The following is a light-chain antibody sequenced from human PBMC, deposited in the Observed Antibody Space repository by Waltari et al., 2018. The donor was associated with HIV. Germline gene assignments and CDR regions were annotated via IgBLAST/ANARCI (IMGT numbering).Light chain of an antibody. CDR1: SSNVGAYNY. CDR2: DVN. CDR3: SSYGGSRV. J-gene: IGLJ3*02. V-gene: IGLV2-11*01. Sequence: QSALTQPRSVSGSPGQSVTISCTGTSSNVGAYNYVSWYQQHPGKAPKLMIYDVNERPSGVPVRFSGSKSGNTASLTISGLQAEDEANYYCSSYGGSRVFGGGTRLTVL.